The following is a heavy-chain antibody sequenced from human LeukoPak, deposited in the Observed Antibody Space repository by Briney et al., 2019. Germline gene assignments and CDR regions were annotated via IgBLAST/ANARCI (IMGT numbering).Heavy chain of an antibody. J-gene: IGHJ4*02. CDR3: AKGGSSWSRWDY. V-gene: IGHV3-23*01. Sequence: QPGGSLRLSYAASGFTFSSFAMSWVRQAPGKGLEWVSTISSSGSGTYYADSVKGRFTISRDNSNNALYLQMNSPRAEDTAVYFCAKGGSSWSRWDYWGQGTLVTVSS. D-gene: IGHD6-13*01. CDR1: GFTFSSFA. CDR2: ISSSGSGT.